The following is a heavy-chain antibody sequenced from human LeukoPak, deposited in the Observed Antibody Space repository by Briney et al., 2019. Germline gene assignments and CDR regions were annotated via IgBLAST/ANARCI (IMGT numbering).Heavy chain of an antibody. Sequence: GGSLRLSCAASGFTFSSYGMHWVRQAPGKGLEWVAFIRYDGSNKYYADSVKDRFTISRDNSKNTLYLQMNSLRAEDTAVYYCAKEANDYGDFKFDYWGQGTLVTVSS. J-gene: IGHJ4*02. V-gene: IGHV3-30*02. CDR2: IRYDGSNK. CDR3: AKEANDYGDFKFDY. D-gene: IGHD4-17*01. CDR1: GFTFSSYG.